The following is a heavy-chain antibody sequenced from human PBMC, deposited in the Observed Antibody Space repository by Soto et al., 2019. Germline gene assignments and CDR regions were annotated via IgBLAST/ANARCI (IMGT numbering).Heavy chain of an antibody. J-gene: IGHJ6*02. CDR3: ARGLGTTWLYYYYYGMDV. D-gene: IGHD4-17*01. CDR2: INHSGST. V-gene: IGHV4-34*01. CDR1: GGSFSGYY. Sequence: ASETLSLTCAVYGGSFSGYYWGWIRQPPGKGLEWIGEINHSGSTNYNPSLKSRVTISVDTSKNQFSLKLSSVTAADTAVYYCARGLGTTWLYYYYYGMDVWGQGTTVTVSS.